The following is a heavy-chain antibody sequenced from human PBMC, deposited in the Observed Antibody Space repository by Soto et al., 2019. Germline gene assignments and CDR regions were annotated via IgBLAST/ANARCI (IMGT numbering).Heavy chain of an antibody. V-gene: IGHV4-31*03. Sequence: PSLTRTVQVLPIGSGGYYWGVIRHRPGKGLEWIGYISYSGSTYYNPSLKSRVTISVDTSKNQFSLKLSSVTAADTDVDYCARDNYYDGSGYYTSHAEHFHHWCQATLGT. CDR1: VLPIGSGGYY. J-gene: IGHJ1*01. CDR2: ISYSGST. D-gene: IGHD3-22*01. CDR3: ARDNYYDGSGYYTSHAEHFHH.